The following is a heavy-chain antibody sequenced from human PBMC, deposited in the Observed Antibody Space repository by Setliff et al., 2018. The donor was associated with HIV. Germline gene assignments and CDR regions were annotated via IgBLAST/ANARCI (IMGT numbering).Heavy chain of an antibody. D-gene: IGHD2-8*02. CDR1: GYTFTGYY. V-gene: IGHV1-2*02. CDR2: INPNSGGT. Sequence: ASVKVSCKASGYTFTGYYMHWVRQAPGQGLEWMGWINPNSGGTNYAQKFQGRVTMTRDTSISTAYMELSSVTAADTAVYYCARVSSTYWYSIFRNYYYHMDVWGKGTTVTVSS. J-gene: IGHJ6*03. CDR3: ARVSSTYWYSIFRNYYYHMDV.